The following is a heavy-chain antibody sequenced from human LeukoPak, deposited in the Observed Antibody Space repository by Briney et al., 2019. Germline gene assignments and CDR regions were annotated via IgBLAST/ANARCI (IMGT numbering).Heavy chain of an antibody. J-gene: IGHJ4*02. CDR2: INHSGST. V-gene: IGHV4-34*01. D-gene: IGHD4-23*01. CDR1: GDSISSGYY. Sequence: PSQTLSLTCTVSGDSISSGYYWSWIRQPPGKGLEWIGEINHSGSTNYNPSLKSRVTISVDTSKNQFSLKLSSVTAADTAVYYCARDPGGYGGNSPDGVDYWGQGTLVTVSS. CDR3: ARDPGGYGGNSPDGVDY.